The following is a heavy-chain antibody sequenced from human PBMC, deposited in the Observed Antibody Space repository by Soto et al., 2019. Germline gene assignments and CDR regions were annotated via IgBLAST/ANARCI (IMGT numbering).Heavy chain of an antibody. J-gene: IGHJ6*03. CDR1: GFTFSNYE. CDR2: ISNNGAHT. V-gene: IGHV3-64*01. D-gene: IGHD6-13*01. CDR3: ARRGYGSRWPNVYMDV. Sequence: EAQLVESGGGLVQPGGSLRLSCAASGFTFSNYEMHWVHQAPGKGLEYVSGISNNGAHTDYAKSVKGRFTISRDNSENTLYLQMGCLRAEDMALYYCARRGYGSRWPNVYMDVWGKGTTVTVSS.